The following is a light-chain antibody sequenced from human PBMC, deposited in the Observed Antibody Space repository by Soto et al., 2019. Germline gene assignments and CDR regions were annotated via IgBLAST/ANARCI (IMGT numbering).Light chain of an antibody. CDR2: KAS. CDR3: QLYNSYST. CDR1: QNVNTW. V-gene: IGKV1-5*03. Sequence: DIQGTQSPSTLSASVGDRVTITSRASQNVNTWLAWYQQKPGRAPKLLIYKASSLESGVPSRFSGSGFGTEVTLTISSQQPDDFATYYCQLYNSYSTFDGGTKVDIK. J-gene: IGKJ4*01.